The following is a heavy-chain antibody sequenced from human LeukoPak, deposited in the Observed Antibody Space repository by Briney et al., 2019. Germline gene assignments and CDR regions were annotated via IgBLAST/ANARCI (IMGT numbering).Heavy chain of an antibody. V-gene: IGHV3-30*18. Sequence: GGSLRLSCAASGFTFSSYGMHWVRQAPGKGLEWVAVISYDGSNKYYADSVKGRFTISRDNSKNTLYLQMNSLRAEDTAVYYCAKDLAYGDYVSWFDPWGQGTLVTVSS. D-gene: IGHD4-17*01. J-gene: IGHJ5*02. CDR1: GFTFSSYG. CDR3: AKDLAYGDYVSWFDP. CDR2: ISYDGSNK.